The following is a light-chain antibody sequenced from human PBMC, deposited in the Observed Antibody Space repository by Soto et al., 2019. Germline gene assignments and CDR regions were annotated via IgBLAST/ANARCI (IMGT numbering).Light chain of an antibody. CDR3: QEYNNWPLT. J-gene: IGKJ3*01. CDR2: GAS. CDR1: QSVSSN. Sequence: EIVMTQSPVTLSVSPGERATLSCRASQSVSSNLAWYQQRPGQAPRLLIYGASTRATDIPARFSGSGSGTEFTLTISSLQSEDFAVYYCQEYNNWPLTFDPGTKVDI. V-gene: IGKV3-15*01.